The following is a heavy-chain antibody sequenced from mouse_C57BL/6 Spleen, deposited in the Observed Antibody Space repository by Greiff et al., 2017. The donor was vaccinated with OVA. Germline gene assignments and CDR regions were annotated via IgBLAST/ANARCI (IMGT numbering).Heavy chain of an antibody. V-gene: IGHV1-4*01. J-gene: IGHJ2*01. CDR2: INPSSGYT. Sequence: QVQLKESGAELARPGASVKMSCKASGYTFTSYTMHWVKQRPGQGLEWIGYINPSSGYTKYNQKFKDKATLTADKSSSTAYMQLSSLTSEDSAVYYCLYGKNFDYWGQGTTLTVSS. CDR3: LYGKNFDY. D-gene: IGHD1-1*01. CDR1: GYTFTSYT.